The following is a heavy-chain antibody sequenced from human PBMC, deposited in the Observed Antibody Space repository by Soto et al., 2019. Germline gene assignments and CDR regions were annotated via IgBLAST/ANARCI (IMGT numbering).Heavy chain of an antibody. CDR2: ISAYNGNT. J-gene: IGHJ4*02. CDR1: GYTFTSYG. D-gene: IGHD3-9*01. Sequence: GASVKVSCKASGYTFTSYGISWVRQAPGQGLEWMGWISAYNGNTNYAQKLQGRVTMTRDTSTSTVYMELSSLRSEDTAVYYCARARGLSDILTGSGFDYWGQGTLVTVSS. V-gene: IGHV1-18*01. CDR3: ARARGLSDILTGSGFDY.